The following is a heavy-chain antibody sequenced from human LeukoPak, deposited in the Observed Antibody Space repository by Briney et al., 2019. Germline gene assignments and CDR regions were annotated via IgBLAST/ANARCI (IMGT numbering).Heavy chain of an antibody. CDR3: AKDRYSYGYAFDY. CDR1: GFTFSNFA. Sequence: GGSLRLSCAASGFTFSNFAMNWVRQAPGKELEWVSSITSGSGSGTYYADSVKGRFTISRDNSKNTLYLQMNSLRAEDTAVYYCAKDRYSYGYAFDYWGQGTLVTVSS. V-gene: IGHV3-23*01. D-gene: IGHD5-18*01. J-gene: IGHJ4*02. CDR2: ITSGSGSGT.